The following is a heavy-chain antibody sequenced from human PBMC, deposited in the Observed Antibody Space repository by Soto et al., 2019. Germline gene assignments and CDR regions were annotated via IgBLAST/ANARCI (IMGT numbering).Heavy chain of an antibody. CDR2: MNPNSGNT. CDR3: ARDPPPDYGDYTNWFDP. CDR1: GYTFTSYD. Sequence: ASVKVSCKASGYTFTSYDINWVRQATGQGLEWMGWMNPNSGNTGYAQKFQGRVTMTRNTSISTAYMELSSLRSEDTAVYYCARDPPPDYGDYTNWFDPWGQGTLVTVSS. V-gene: IGHV1-8*01. J-gene: IGHJ5*02. D-gene: IGHD4-17*01.